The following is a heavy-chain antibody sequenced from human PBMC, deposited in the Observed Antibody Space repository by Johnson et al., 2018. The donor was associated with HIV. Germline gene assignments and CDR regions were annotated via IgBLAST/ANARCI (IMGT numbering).Heavy chain of an antibody. V-gene: IGHV3-66*02. CDR2: FYSRGST. Sequence: VQLVKSGGVLVQPGGSLRLSCAASGFTVSNNYINWVRQAPGKGLEWVSVFYSRGSTYYADSVKGRFTISRDNSKNTLYLQMNSLRAEDTAVYYCASEYSYGSHDAFDIWGQGTMVTVSS. D-gene: IGHD5-18*01. CDR3: ASEYSYGSHDAFDI. CDR1: GFTVSNNY. J-gene: IGHJ3*02.